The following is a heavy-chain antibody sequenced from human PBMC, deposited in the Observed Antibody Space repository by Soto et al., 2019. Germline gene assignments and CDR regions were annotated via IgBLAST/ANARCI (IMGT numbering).Heavy chain of an antibody. CDR1: GFTFSSYA. CDR2: ISGSGGST. V-gene: IGHV3-23*01. Sequence: GGSLRLSCAASGFTFSSYAMSWVRQAPGKGLEWVSAISGSGGSTYYADSGKGRLTISRDNSKKPLYLQMNSLTAEDTAVYYCAKDPGQFVVVVAATFGDYWGQGTLVTVSS. J-gene: IGHJ4*02. D-gene: IGHD2-15*01. CDR3: AKDPGQFVVVVAATFGDY.